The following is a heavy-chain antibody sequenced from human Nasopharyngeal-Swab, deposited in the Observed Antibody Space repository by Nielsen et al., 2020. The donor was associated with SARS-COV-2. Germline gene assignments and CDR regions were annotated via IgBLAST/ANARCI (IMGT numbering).Heavy chain of an antibody. CDR3: ASDNDIVTGYYRGVLYP. Sequence: SETLSLTCTVPGGSISSGGYYWSWIRPHPGKGLEWIGYIYYSGSTYYNPSHKSRVTISVDTSKNQFSLKLSSVTAADTAVYYCASDNDIVTGYYRGVLYPWGQGTLVTVSS. V-gene: IGHV4-31*03. J-gene: IGHJ5*02. CDR2: IYYSGST. D-gene: IGHD3-9*01. CDR1: GGSISSGGYY.